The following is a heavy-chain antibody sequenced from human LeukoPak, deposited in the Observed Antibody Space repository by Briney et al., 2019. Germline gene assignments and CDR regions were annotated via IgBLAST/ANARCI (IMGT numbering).Heavy chain of an antibody. J-gene: IGHJ4*02. CDR3: ARGRATVTTLDDY. V-gene: IGHV4-34*01. Sequence: SETLSLTCAVYGESFSGYYWSWIRQPPGKGLEWIGEINHSGSTNYNPSLKSRVTISVDTSKNQFSLKLSSETAADTAVYYCARGRATVTTLDDYWGQGTLVTVSS. CDR2: INHSGST. D-gene: IGHD4-17*01. CDR1: GESFSGYY.